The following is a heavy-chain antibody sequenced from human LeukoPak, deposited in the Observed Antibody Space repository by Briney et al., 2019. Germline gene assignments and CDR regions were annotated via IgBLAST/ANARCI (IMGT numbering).Heavy chain of an antibody. D-gene: IGHD6-13*01. CDR1: GFTFSSYW. J-gene: IGHJ4*02. CDR3: AKDRAQQLVLDF. Sequence: PGGSLRLSCAASGFTFSSYWVHWVRQAPGKGLVWVSPINSDGSSTSYADSVKGRFTISSDNAENTLYLQMNSLRAEDTAVYYCAKDRAQQLVLDFWGQGTLVTVSS. CDR2: INSDGSST. V-gene: IGHV3-74*01.